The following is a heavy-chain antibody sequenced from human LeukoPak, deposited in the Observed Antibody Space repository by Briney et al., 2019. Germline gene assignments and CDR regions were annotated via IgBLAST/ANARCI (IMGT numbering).Heavy chain of an antibody. CDR3: AKGLLHDPSWFDP. Sequence: GRSLRLSCAASGFTFSSYVMHWVRQAPGKGLEWVAVISYDGSNKYYADSVKGRFTISRDNSKNTLYLQMNSLRAEDTAVYYCAKGLLHDPSWFDPWGQGTLVTVSS. V-gene: IGHV3-30*18. J-gene: IGHJ5*02. CDR2: ISYDGSNK. CDR1: GFTFSSYV. D-gene: IGHD3-3*01.